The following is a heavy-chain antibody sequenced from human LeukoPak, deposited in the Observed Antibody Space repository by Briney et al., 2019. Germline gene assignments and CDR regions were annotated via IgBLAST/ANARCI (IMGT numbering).Heavy chain of an antibody. CDR3: ARDSYYYGSGSYYIDY. CDR2: IYHSGST. D-gene: IGHD3-10*01. Sequence: SETLSLTCTVSGYSISSGYYWGWIRQPPGKGLEWIGSIYHSGSTYYNPSLKSRVTISVDTSKNQFFLKLSSVTAADTAVYYCARDSYYYGSGSYYIDYWGQGTLVTVSS. J-gene: IGHJ4*02. CDR1: GYSISSGYY. V-gene: IGHV4-38-2*02.